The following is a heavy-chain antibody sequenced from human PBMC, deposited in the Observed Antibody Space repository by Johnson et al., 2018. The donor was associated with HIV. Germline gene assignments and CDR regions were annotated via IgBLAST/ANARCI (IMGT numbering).Heavy chain of an antibody. CDR2: IRYDGSNK. CDR1: GFTFSSYG. V-gene: IGHV3-30*02. D-gene: IGHD2-15*01. CDR3: ARDSVILVDGAFDI. Sequence: QVQLVESGGGLVQPGGSLRLSCAASGFTFSSYGMHWVRQAPGKGLEWVAFIRYDGSNKYYADSVKGRFTISRDNSKNTLYPQMNSLRAEDTAVYSGARDSVILVDGAFDIWGQGTMVTVSS. J-gene: IGHJ3*02.